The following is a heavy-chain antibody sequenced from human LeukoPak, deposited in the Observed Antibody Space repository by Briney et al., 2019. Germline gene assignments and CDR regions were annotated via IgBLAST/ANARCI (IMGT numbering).Heavy chain of an antibody. CDR2: IRSGGST. J-gene: IGHJ3*01. D-gene: IGHD6-13*01. CDR3: ARDGYHTLDF. CDR1: GFSFSTTW. Sequence: GGSLRLSCAASGFSFSTTWMHWVRQAPGKGLVWVSLIRSGGSTIYSDSVKGRFTISRDNAKNTLYLQMNSLRTEDTAVYYCARDGYHTLDFWGQGTMVTASS. V-gene: IGHV3-74*01.